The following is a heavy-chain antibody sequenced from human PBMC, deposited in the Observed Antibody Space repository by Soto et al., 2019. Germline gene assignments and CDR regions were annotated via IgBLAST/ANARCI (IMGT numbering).Heavy chain of an antibody. D-gene: IGHD2-15*01. CDR1: GFSLSTSGVG. Sequence: QITLKESGPTLVKPTQTLTLTCTFSGFSLSTSGVGVGWIRQPPGKALEWLALIYWDDDKRYSPSLKSRLTITKXTSXNXVVLTMTNMDPVDTATYYCAHRPSYCSGGSCYSGFDYWGQGTLVTVAS. CDR3: AHRPSYCSGGSCYSGFDY. V-gene: IGHV2-5*02. CDR2: IYWDDDK. J-gene: IGHJ4*02.